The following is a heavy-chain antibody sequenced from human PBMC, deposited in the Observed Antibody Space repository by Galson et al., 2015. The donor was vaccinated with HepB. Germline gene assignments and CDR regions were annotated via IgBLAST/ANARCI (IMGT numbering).Heavy chain of an antibody. Sequence: SLRLSCAVSGFTFSRYSMHWVRQAPGKGLEWVAVISYDGSNKYYADSVKGRFTISRDNSKNTLYLQMNSLRAEDTAVYYCARAYSGTFYGMDVWGQGTTVTVSS. CDR3: ARAYSGTFYGMDV. CDR1: GFTFSRYS. V-gene: IGHV3-30*03. D-gene: IGHD1-26*01. CDR2: ISYDGSNK. J-gene: IGHJ6*02.